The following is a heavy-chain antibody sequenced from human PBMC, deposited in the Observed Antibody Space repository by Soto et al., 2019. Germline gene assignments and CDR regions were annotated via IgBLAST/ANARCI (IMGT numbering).Heavy chain of an antibody. CDR1: GYSFTSYF. V-gene: IGHV1-46*01. J-gene: IGHJ4*02. CDR2: IDPDGGST. CDR3: ASLIGVDNLRDY. D-gene: IGHD3-3*01. Sequence: QVQLVQSGAEVKKPGASVKISCKASGYSFTSYFMHWVRQAPGQGPEWMGIIDPDGGSTSYAQKFQGRVTMTTDTSTSTVYVELSSLRSEDTAVYYCASLIGVDNLRDYWGQGTLVTVSS.